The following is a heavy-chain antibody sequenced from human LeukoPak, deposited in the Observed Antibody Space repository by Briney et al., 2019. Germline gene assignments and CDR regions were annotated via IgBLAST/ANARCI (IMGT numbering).Heavy chain of an antibody. CDR3: AREGTLSAAAGTAAFDI. J-gene: IGHJ3*02. Sequence: AASVKVSCTASGYTFTSYDINWVRQAPGQGLEWMGWMNPNSGNTGYAQKFQGRVTMTRNTSISTAYMELSSLRSEDTAVYYCAREGTLSAAAGTAAFDIWGQGTMVTVSS. V-gene: IGHV1-8*01. CDR1: GYTFTSYD. D-gene: IGHD6-13*01. CDR2: MNPNSGNT.